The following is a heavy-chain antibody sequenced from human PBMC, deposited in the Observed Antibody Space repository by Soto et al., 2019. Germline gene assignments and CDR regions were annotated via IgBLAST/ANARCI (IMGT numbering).Heavy chain of an antibody. CDR3: ARGVGSGSYYNQYNWFDP. V-gene: IGHV1-18*01. Sequence: QVQLVQSGGEVKKPGASVKVSCKASGYTFTNYGISWVRQAPGQGLEWMGWINVYNGNTKYAQKXQGRVTMTTVTXTXTXXMELRSLRSDDTAVYYCARGVGSGSYYNQYNWFDPWGQGTLVTVSS. J-gene: IGHJ5*02. D-gene: IGHD3-10*01. CDR2: INVYNGNT. CDR1: GYTFTNYG.